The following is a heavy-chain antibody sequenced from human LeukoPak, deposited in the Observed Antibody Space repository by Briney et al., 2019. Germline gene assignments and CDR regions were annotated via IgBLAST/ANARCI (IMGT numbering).Heavy chain of an antibody. J-gene: IGHJ5*02. Sequence: SQTLSLTCAISGDSVSSNSVTWNWIRQSPSRGLEWLGRTYYRSTWYNDYAVSVRGRITDNPDTSKNQFSLHLNSVTPEDTAVYYCARRLTQYDCFDPWGQGILVTVSS. V-gene: IGHV6-1*01. D-gene: IGHD2-2*01. CDR2: TYYRSTWYN. CDR3: ARRLTQYDCFDP. CDR1: GDSVSSNSVT.